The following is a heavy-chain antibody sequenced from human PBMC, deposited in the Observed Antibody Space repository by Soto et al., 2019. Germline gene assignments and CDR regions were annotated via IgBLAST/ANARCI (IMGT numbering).Heavy chain of an antibody. D-gene: IGHD5-12*01. CDR2: IKQDGSEK. V-gene: IGHV3-7*01. CDR3: ARARRSGYSGYDLDF. CDR1: GFTLTSYW. J-gene: IGHJ4*02. Sequence: PGGSLRLSCAASGFTLTSYWMNWVRQAPWKGLEWVANIKQDGSEKYYVDSVKGRFTISRDSAENSLSLQMNSLRAEDAAVYYCARARRSGYSGYDLDFWGQGTPVTVSS.